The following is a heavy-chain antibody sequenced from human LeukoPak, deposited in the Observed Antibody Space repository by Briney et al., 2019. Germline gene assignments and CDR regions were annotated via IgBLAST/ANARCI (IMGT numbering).Heavy chain of an antibody. J-gene: IGHJ2*01. V-gene: IGHV3-21*01. CDR3: AIWAPSSPYDSSGITHNWYFDL. CDR2: ISSSSSYI. CDR1: GFTFSSYS. D-gene: IGHD3-22*01. Sequence: PGGSLRLSCAASGFTFSSYSMNWVRQAPGKGLEWVSSISSSSSYIYYADSVKGRFTISRDNAKNSLYLQMNSLRAEDTAVYYCAIWAPSSPYDSSGITHNWYFDLWGRGTLVTVSS.